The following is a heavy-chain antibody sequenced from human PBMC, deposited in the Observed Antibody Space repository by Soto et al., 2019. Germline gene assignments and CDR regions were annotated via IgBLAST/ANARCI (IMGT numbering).Heavy chain of an antibody. J-gene: IGHJ4*02. V-gene: IGHV4-31*03. D-gene: IGHD3-3*01. Sequence: PSETLSLTCTVSGGSISSGGYYWSWIRQHPGKGLEWIGYIYYSGSTYYNPSLKSRVTISVDTSKNQFSLKLSSVTAADTAVYYCARDWSCLGYFDYWGQGTLVTVSS. CDR2: IYYSGST. CDR3: ARDWSCLGYFDY. CDR1: GGSISSGGYY.